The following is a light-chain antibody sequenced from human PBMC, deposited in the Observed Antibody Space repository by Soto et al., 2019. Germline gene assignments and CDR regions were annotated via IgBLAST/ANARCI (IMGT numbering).Light chain of an antibody. V-gene: IGKV1-5*01. Sequence: IQMIQSPSTLSVSVGDRVTXTXRASQGISTSLAWYQQKPGKAPKLLIYAASSLQSGVPSRFSGSRSGTDFTLTISSLQPDDFATYYCQQYHTYSGTFGQGTKVDIK. CDR3: QQYHTYSGT. J-gene: IGKJ1*01. CDR1: QGISTS. CDR2: AAS.